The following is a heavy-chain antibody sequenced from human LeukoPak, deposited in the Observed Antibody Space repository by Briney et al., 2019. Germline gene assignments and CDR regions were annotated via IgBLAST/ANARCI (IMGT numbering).Heavy chain of an antibody. D-gene: IGHD6-19*01. CDR3: ARDRDSAVAGNRLGWFDP. J-gene: IGHJ5*02. CDR2: INSDGSST. Sequence: GGSLRLSCTASGFTFSSTWMHWVRQAPGKGLVWVSRINSDGSSTIYADSVKGRFTISRDNAKSTLYLQMNSLRAEDTAVYYCARDRDSAVAGNRLGWFDPWGQGTLVTVSS. V-gene: IGHV3-74*01. CDR1: GFTFSSTW.